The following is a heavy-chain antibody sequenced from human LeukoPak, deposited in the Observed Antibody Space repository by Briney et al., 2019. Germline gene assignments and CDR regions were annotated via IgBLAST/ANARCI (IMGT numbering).Heavy chain of an antibody. CDR1: GGSFSGYY. V-gene: IGHV4-34*01. J-gene: IGHJ3*02. CDR2: INHSGST. CDR3: ARGMTFAFDI. Sequence: TSETLSLTCAVYGGSFSGYYWSWIRQPPGKGLEWIGEINHSGSTNYNPSLKSRVTISVDTSKNQFSLKLSSVTAADTAVYYCARGMTFAFDIWGQGTMVTVSS.